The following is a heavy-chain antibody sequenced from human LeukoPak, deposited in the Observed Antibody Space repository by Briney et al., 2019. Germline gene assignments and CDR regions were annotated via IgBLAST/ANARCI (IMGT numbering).Heavy chain of an antibody. D-gene: IGHD2-15*01. CDR2: IKKTGSET. CDR1: GFTFNHFW. Sequence: GGSLRLSCAASGFTFNHFWMSWVRQAPGKGLEWVAYIKKTGSETYYVDSVKGRFTITRDNTRNSLFLQMYSLRAEDAAVYFCAREDGYCSGGNCYSYFDSWGQGALVTVSS. CDR3: AREDGYCSGGNCYSYFDS. V-gene: IGHV3-7*01. J-gene: IGHJ4*02.